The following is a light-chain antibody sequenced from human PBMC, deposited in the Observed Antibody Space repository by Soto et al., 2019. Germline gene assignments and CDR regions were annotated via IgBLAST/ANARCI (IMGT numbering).Light chain of an antibody. J-gene: IGKJ4*01. CDR3: QQYHNWPVT. CDR1: QSVSTR. Sequence: EIVMTQSPATLSVSPGXRVILSCRASQSVSTRLAWYQHKPGQSPRLLISGATTGATGIPPRFSASGSGTDFTLTVNSLQSEDIAVYYCQQYHNWPVTFGGGTKVDIK. V-gene: IGKV3-15*01. CDR2: GAT.